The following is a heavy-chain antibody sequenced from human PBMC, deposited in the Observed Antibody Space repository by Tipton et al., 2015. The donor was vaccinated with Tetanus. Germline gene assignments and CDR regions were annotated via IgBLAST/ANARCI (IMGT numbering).Heavy chain of an antibody. V-gene: IGHV4-34*01. D-gene: IGHD6-6*01. CDR3: ARDLVYGMDV. CDR1: GGSFSGYY. J-gene: IGHJ6*02. CDR2: INHSGST. Sequence: TLSLTCAVYGGSFSGYYWSWIRQPPGKGLEWIGEINHSGSTNYNPSLKSRVTISVDTSKNQFSLKLSSVTAADTAVYYCARDLVYGMDVWGQGTTVTVSS.